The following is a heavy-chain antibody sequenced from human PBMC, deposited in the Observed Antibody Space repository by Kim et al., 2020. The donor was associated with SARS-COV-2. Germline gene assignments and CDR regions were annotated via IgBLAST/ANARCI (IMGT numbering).Heavy chain of an antibody. Sequence: STIYNADSVKGRVTISRDNAKNSLYLQMNSLRAEDTAVYYCARDYGGNLGYWGQGTLVTVSS. CDR2: STI. D-gene: IGHD4-17*01. V-gene: IGHV3-48*01. J-gene: IGHJ4*02. CDR3: ARDYGGNLGY.